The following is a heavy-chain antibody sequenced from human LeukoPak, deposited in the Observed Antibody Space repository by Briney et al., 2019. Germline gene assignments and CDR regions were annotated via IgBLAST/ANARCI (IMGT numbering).Heavy chain of an antibody. CDR1: GFTFSSYA. CDR2: ISSSSSYI. CDR3: ARANSGYDYYYYGMDV. D-gene: IGHD5-12*01. Sequence: GGSLRLSCAASGFTFSSYAMSWVRQAPGKGLEWVSSISSSSSYIYYADSVKGRFTISRDNAKNSLYLQMNSLRAEDTAVYYCARANSGYDYYYYGMDVWGKGTTVTVSS. V-gene: IGHV3-21*01. J-gene: IGHJ6*04.